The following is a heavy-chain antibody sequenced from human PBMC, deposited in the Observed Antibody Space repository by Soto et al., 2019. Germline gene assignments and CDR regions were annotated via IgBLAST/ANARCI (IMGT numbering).Heavy chain of an antibody. V-gene: IGHV6-1*01. Sequence: SQTLSLTWAIFGDSVSSNSAAWNWIRQSPSRGLEWLGRTYYRSKWYKDYAVSVKSRITINPDTSKNQFSLQLNSVTPEDTAVYYCARGPRDGYNYRSFSGTGTMVTVSS. J-gene: IGHJ3*01. CDR1: GDSVSSNSAA. CDR3: ARGPRDGYNYRSF. CDR2: TYYRSKWYK. D-gene: IGHD5-12*01.